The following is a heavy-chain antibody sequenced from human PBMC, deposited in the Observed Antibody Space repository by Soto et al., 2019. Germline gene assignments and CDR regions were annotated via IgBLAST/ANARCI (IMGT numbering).Heavy chain of an antibody. CDR2: ISAYNGNT. D-gene: IGHD2-2*01. J-gene: IGHJ4*02. CDR1: GYTFTSYG. V-gene: IGHV1-18*01. CDR3: ARTFRCSSTSCLIGLGY. Sequence: QVQLVQSGAEVKKPGASVKVSCKASGYTFTSYGISWVRQAPGQGLEWMGWISAYNGNTNHALKLQGRVTMTTDTSTSTAYMELRSLRSADTAVYYCARTFRCSSTSCLIGLGYWGQGTLVTVSS.